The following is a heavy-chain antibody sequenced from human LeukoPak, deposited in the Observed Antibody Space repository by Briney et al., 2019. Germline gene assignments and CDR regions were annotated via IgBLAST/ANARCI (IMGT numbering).Heavy chain of an antibody. CDR1: GGSINSYY. D-gene: IGHD5-24*01. Sequence: SETLSLTCTVAGGSINSYYWSWIWQPPGKGLEWIGYIYYSGSTNYNPSLKSRVTISVDTSKNQFSLRLNSVTAADTAVYYCARGGSDGYNYRLFDYWGQGTLVTVSS. V-gene: IGHV4-59*01. CDR3: ARGGSDGYNYRLFDY. CDR2: IYYSGST. J-gene: IGHJ4*02.